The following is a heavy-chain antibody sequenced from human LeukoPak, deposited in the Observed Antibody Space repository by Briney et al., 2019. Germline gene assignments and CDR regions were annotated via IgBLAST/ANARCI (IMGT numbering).Heavy chain of an antibody. CDR1: GYTFTSYG. Sequence: GASVKVSCKASGYTFTSYGISWVRQAPGQELEWMGWISAYNGNTNYAQKLQGRVTMTTDTSTSTAYMELRSLRSDDTAVYYCARDHAEYSSSLIDYWGQGTLVTVSS. CDR2: ISAYNGNT. CDR3: ARDHAEYSSSLIDY. D-gene: IGHD6-6*01. J-gene: IGHJ4*02. V-gene: IGHV1-18*01.